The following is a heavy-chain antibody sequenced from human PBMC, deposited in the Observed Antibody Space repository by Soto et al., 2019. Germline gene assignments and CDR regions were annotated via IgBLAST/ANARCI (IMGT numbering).Heavy chain of an antibody. CDR3: ARDAEYGGYYYFDY. Sequence: EVQLVESGGGLVQPGGSVRLSCAASGFTFGSYWMTWGRQAPGKGLECVANIKQDGSEKSYVDSVRGRFTVSRDNAKNSLFLQMNSLRAEDTAVYYCARDAEYGGYYYFDYWGQGTLVTVSS. J-gene: IGHJ4*02. CDR2: IKQDGSEK. V-gene: IGHV3-7*01. D-gene: IGHD5-12*01. CDR1: GFTFGSYW.